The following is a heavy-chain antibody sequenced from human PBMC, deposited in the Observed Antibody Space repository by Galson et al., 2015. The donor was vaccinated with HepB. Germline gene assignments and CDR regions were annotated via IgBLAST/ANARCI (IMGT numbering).Heavy chain of an antibody. CDR1: GGSVSSGSYY. CDR2: IYYSGGT. J-gene: IGHJ4*02. D-gene: IGHD4-11*01. V-gene: IGHV4-61*01. CDR3: ARHYRASVSGDGPLG. Sequence: ETLSLTCTVSGGSVSSGSYYWSWIRQPPGKGLEWIGYIYYSGGTNYNPSLKSRVTISVDTSKNQFSLKLSSVTAADTAVYYCARHYRASVSGDGPLGWGQGTLVTVSS.